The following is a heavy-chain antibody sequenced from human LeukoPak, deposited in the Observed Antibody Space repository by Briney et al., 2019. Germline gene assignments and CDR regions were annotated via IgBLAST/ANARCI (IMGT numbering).Heavy chain of an antibody. Sequence: PGGSLRLSCAASGFTFSSYAMSWVRQAPGKGLEWVSVISGSGGSTYYVDAVKGRFTISRDNSKNTLYLQMNSLRVEDTAVYYCAKDPGYQVVYCFDYWGQGTLVTVSS. CDR3: AKDPGYQVVYCFDY. J-gene: IGHJ4*02. CDR1: GFTFSSYA. V-gene: IGHV3-23*01. CDR2: ISGSGGST. D-gene: IGHD2-2*01.